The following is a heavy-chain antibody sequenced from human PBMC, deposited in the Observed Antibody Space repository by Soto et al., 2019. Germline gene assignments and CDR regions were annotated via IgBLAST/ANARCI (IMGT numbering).Heavy chain of an antibody. CDR3: ARDDSGFSGSHYIDYFNY. J-gene: IGHJ4*02. Sequence: GASVKVSCKASGYTFTSYAMHWVRQAPGQRLERMGWINAGNGKTKYSQKFQGRVTITGDTSAGTVYMQLSSLTSEDTAVYYCARDDSGFSGSHYIDYFNYWGQGALVTVSS. CDR1: GYTFTSYA. CDR2: INAGNGKT. V-gene: IGHV1-3*01. D-gene: IGHD1-26*01.